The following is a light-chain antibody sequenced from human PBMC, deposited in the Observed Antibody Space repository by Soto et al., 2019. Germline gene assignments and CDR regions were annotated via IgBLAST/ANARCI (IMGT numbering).Light chain of an antibody. CDR3: QQYNTYPWT. V-gene: IGKV1-5*03. CDR1: QSIDTW. Sequence: DIQMTQSPATLAASVGDRVSITCRASQSIDTWLALYQQKAGKAPNLLIYKASRLESGVPSRFSGSGSGTEFTLTISTLQPDDFATYYCQQYNTYPWTFGQGTKVDIK. J-gene: IGKJ1*01. CDR2: KAS.